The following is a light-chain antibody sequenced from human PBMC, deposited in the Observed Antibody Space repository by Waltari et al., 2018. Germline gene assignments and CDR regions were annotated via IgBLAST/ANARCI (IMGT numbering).Light chain of an antibody. Sequence: DIQMTQSPCTLSASVGDRVTISRRASQSVGTWLAWYQQKPGKAPKLLIYMASSLESGVPSRFSGSGSGTEFTLTISSLQPDDFATYSCQQYSSFSTFGQGTKVDI. CDR3: QQYSSFST. V-gene: IGKV1-5*03. CDR1: QSVGTW. CDR2: MAS. J-gene: IGKJ2*01.